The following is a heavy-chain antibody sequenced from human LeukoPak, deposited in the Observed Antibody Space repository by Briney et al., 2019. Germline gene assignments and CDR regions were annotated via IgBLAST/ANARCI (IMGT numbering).Heavy chain of an antibody. D-gene: IGHD3-22*01. J-gene: IGHJ6*02. Sequence: GGSLRLSCAASGFTFSNYSMNWVRQAPGKGLEWVSYISSSSSTIYYADSVKGRFTMSRDNAKKSLYLQMNSLRAEDTAVYYCARADSSGYYPYGMDVWGQGTTVTVSS. V-gene: IGHV3-48*01. CDR2: ISSSSSTI. CDR1: GFTFSNYS. CDR3: ARADSSGYYPYGMDV.